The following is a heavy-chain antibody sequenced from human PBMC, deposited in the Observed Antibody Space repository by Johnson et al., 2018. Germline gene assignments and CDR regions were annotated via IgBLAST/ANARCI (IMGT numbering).Heavy chain of an antibody. CDR2: ISYDGRNK. CDR1: GFTFSSYG. Sequence: QVQLVESGGGVVQPGRSLRLSCPASGFTFSSYGMHWVRQAPGKGQECVAVISYDGRNKYSAAYVNGRFTIFRDSSTHTLYLQMTSLRAEDTALYHCAKDGGVAVALRYVDVWGKGTTVTVSS. CDR3: AKDGGVAVALRYVDV. D-gene: IGHD6-13*01. V-gene: IGHV3-30*18. J-gene: IGHJ6*03.